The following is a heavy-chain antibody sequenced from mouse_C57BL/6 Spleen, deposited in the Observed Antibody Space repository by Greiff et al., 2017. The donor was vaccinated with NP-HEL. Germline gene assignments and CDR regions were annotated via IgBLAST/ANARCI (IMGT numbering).Heavy chain of an antibody. Sequence: VQLQQSGPVLVKPGASVKMSCKASGYTFTDYYMNWVKQSHGKSLEWIGVINPYNGGTSYNQKFKGKATLTVDKSSSTAYMELNSLTSEDSAVYYCARGDNYYGSSPLFDYWGQGTTLTVSS. CDR2: INPYNGGT. CDR1: GYTFTDYY. J-gene: IGHJ2*01. D-gene: IGHD1-1*01. CDR3: ARGDNYYGSSPLFDY. V-gene: IGHV1-19*01.